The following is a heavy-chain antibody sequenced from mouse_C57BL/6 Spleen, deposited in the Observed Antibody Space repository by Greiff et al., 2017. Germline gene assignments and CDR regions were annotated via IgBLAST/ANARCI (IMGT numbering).Heavy chain of an antibody. J-gene: IGHJ4*01. V-gene: IGHV1-61*01. CDR2: IYPSDSET. CDR3: ARGDSNYDYYAMDY. CDR1: GYTFTSYW. D-gene: IGHD2-5*01. Sequence: VQLQQSGAELVRPGSSVKLSCKASGYTFTSYWMDWVKQRPGQGLEWIGNIYPSDSETHYNQKFKDKATLTVDKSSSTAYMQLSSLTSEDSAVYYCARGDSNYDYYAMDYWGQGTSVTVSS.